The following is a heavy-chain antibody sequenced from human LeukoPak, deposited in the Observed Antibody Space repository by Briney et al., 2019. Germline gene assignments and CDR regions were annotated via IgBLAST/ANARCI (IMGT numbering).Heavy chain of an antibody. CDR2: MNPNSGNT. CDR1: GYTFTSYG. Sequence: ASVKVSCKASGYTFTSYGINWVRQATGQGLEWMGWMNPNSGNTGYAQKFQGRVTMTRNTSISTAYMELSSLRSEDTAVYYCARMTRVVTAIPSYYYYMDVWGKGTTVTISS. CDR3: ARMTRVVTAIPSYYYYMDV. D-gene: IGHD2-21*02. V-gene: IGHV1-8*02. J-gene: IGHJ6*03.